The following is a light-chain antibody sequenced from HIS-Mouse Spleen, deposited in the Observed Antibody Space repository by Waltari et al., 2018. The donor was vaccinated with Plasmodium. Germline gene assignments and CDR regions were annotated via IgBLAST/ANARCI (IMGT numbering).Light chain of an antibody. CDR2: EVS. CDR1: SNDVGGYNY. J-gene: IGLJ2*01. CDR3: SSYAGSNNLV. Sequence: QSALTQPPSASGSPGQSVTISCTGHSNDVGGYNYVSWYQQHPGKAPKLMIYEVSKRPSGVPDRFSGSKSGNTASLTVSGLQAEDEADYYCSSYAGSNNLVFGGGTKLTVL. V-gene: IGLV2-8*01.